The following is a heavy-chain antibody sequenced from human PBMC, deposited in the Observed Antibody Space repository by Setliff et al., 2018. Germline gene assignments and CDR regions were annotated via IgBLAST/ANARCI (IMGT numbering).Heavy chain of an antibody. CDR2: IYYSGST. CDR3: AREERYYNFWSGYFDY. D-gene: IGHD3-3*01. V-gene: IGHV4-39*07. CDR1: GGSISSSSYY. J-gene: IGHJ4*02. Sequence: SETLSLTCTVSGGSISSSSYYWGWIRQPPGKGLEWIGSIYYSGSTYYNPSLKSRVTISVDTSKNQFSLKLSSVTAAGTAVYYCAREERYYNFWSGYFDYWGQGTLVTVSS.